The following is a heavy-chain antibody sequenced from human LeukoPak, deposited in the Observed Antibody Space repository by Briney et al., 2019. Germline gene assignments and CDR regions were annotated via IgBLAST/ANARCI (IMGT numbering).Heavy chain of an antibody. CDR3: ARDIRWLHTAVSHYGMDV. V-gene: IGHV4-59*01. Sequence: SETLSLTCTVSGGSISSYYWNWIRQPPGKGLEWIGYIYYSGSTNYNPSLKSRVTISVDTSKNQFSLKLSSVTAADTAVYYCARDIRWLHTAVSHYGMDVWGQGTTVTVSS. CDR1: GGSISSYY. CDR2: IYYSGST. D-gene: IGHD5-12*01. J-gene: IGHJ6*02.